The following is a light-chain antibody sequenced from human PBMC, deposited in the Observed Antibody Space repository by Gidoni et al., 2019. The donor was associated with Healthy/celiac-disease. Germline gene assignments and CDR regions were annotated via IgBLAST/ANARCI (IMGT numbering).Light chain of an antibody. V-gene: IGKV1-9*01. J-gene: IGKJ3*01. Sequence: DIQLTQSPSFLSASVGDRVTITCWASQGISSYLAWYQQKPGKAPKLLIYAASTLQSGVPSRFSGSGSGTEFTLTISSLQPEDFATYYCQQRNSYPFTFGPGTKVDIK. CDR3: QQRNSYPFT. CDR1: QGISSY. CDR2: AAS.